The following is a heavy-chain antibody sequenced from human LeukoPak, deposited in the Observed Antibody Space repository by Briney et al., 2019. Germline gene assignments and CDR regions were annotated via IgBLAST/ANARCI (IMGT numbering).Heavy chain of an antibody. J-gene: IGHJ3*02. CDR1: GFTFSSYT. CDR2: ISYDGSNK. V-gene: IGHV3-30-3*01. CDR3: AKGRSGWYLDAFDI. Sequence: GGSLRLSCVASGFTFSSYTMYWVRQAPGKGLEWEAVISYDGSNKYYADSVKGRFTISRDNSKNTLYLQMNSLRAEDTAVYYCAKGRSGWYLDAFDIWGQGTMVTVSS. D-gene: IGHD6-19*01.